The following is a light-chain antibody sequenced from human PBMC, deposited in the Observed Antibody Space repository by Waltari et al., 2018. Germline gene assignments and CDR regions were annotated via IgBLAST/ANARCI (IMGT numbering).Light chain of an antibody. CDR2: VNN. V-gene: IGLV1-47*01. CDR3: GACDDTLRFV. Sequence: QSVLTQPPSASGTPGQRVTISCSGGSSNIGPNYVYWYQRRPGMAPKLLVYVNNQRPSVVPDRFSSSKFGTSASLAIGGLRSEDEADYYCGACDDTLRFVFGGGTRLTVL. J-gene: IGLJ2*01. CDR1: SSNIGPNY.